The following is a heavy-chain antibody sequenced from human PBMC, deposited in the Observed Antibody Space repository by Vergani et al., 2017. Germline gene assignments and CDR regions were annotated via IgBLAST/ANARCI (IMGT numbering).Heavy chain of an antibody. CDR3: AKDSGYDFWSGYFYYGMDV. V-gene: IGHV3-9*01. Sequence: EVQLVESGGGLVQPGRSLRLSCAASGFTFDDYAMHWARQAPGKGLEWVSGISWNSGSTGYADSVKGRFTISRDNAKNSLYLQMNSLRAEDTALYYCAKDSGYDFWSGYFYYGMDVWGQGTTVTVSS. J-gene: IGHJ6*02. D-gene: IGHD3-3*01. CDR2: ISWNSGST. CDR1: GFTFDDYA.